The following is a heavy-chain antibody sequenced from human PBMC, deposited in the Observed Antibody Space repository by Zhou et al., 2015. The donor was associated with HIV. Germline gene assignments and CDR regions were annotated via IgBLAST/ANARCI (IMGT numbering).Heavy chain of an antibody. CDR3: ARDRGGATRPDWRYFDL. D-gene: IGHD6-6*01. V-gene: IGHV1-69*17. Sequence: LVQSGTEVRKPGSSVKVSCKASGGTFSGSDLSWVRQAPGQGLEWMGRITPMFDIHTYAEKFRARLNITVDRHTSAAYMELSSLTSEDTAVYYCARDRGGATRPDWRYFDLWGRGTLVTVSS. CDR2: ITPMFDIH. CDR1: GGTFSGSD. J-gene: IGHJ2*01.